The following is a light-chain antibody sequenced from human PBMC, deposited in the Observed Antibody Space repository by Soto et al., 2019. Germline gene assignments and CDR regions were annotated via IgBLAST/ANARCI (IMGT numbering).Light chain of an antibody. CDR3: QQRSNWPPT. Sequence: EIVLTQSPATLSLSPGERAILSCRASQSVSSYLAWYQQKPGQAPRLLIYDASNRATGIPARFSVSGYGTDFTLTISSLEAEDFAVYYCQQRSNWPPTFGQGNKVAI. CDR2: DAS. CDR1: QSVSSY. J-gene: IGKJ1*01. V-gene: IGKV3-11*01.